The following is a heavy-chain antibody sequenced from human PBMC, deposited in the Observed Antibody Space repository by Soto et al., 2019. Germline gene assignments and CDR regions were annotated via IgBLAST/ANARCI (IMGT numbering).Heavy chain of an antibody. D-gene: IGHD2-15*01. Sequence: EVQLVESGGGLVQPGGSLRLSCVASGFTVTDIYMNWVRQAPGKGLEWGSVIYKDFTDYADFVKGRFSVSTDSSKNALYLQMDNLRAEDTAVYYCAREPRYCSGGSCSIMGDAFDIWGQGAMVTVSS. CDR2: IYKDFT. CDR1: GFTVTDIY. CDR3: AREPRYCSGGSCSIMGDAFDI. J-gene: IGHJ3*02. V-gene: IGHV3-66*01.